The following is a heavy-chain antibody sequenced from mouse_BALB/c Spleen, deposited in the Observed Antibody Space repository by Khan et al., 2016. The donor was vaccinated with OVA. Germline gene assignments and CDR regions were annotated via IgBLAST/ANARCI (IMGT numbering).Heavy chain of an antibody. D-gene: IGHD2-13*01. J-gene: IGHJ3*01. Sequence: QVQLQQSGAELVKPGASVKLSCKASGYTFTSYYMYWVKQRPGQGLEWIGDINPSNGDTYFNEKFKNKATLTVEQSSSTTYMQLSSLTTEDSAVYDCTRGGDGGFASWGQGTLVTVSA. V-gene: IGHV1-53*01. CDR3: TRGGDGGFAS. CDR2: INPSNGDT. CDR1: GYTFTSYY.